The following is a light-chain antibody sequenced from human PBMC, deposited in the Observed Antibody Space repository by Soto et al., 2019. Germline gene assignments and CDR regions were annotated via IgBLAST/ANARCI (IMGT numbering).Light chain of an antibody. Sequence: QTVVTQEPSLTVSPGGTVTLTCGSSTGAVTSGHYPYWFQQKPGQAPRTLIYDTSNKHSWTPARFSGSLLGGKAALTLSSAQPEDEAEYYCLLSYSGARLVFGGGTKLTVL. V-gene: IGLV7-46*01. CDR1: TGAVTSGHY. CDR3: LLSYSGARLV. CDR2: DTS. J-gene: IGLJ2*01.